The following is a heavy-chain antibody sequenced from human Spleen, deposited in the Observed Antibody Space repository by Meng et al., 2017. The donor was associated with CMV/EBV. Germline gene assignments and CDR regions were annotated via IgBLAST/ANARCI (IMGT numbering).Heavy chain of an antibody. CDR3: GEFLGHR. V-gene: IGHV3-11*01. CDR2: ISTTGTSI. CDR1: GFTFSDYF. Sequence: GESLKISCASSGFTFSDYFMSWIRQAPGKGLEYLSFISTTGTSIYYADSVRGRFTISRDNAKNSLYLHMDNLRAEDTAFYYCGEFLGHRWGQGTLVTVSS. D-gene: IGHD3-10*01. J-gene: IGHJ5*02.